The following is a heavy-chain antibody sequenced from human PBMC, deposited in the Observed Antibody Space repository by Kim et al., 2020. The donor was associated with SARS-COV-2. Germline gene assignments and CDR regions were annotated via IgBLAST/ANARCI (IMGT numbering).Heavy chain of an antibody. J-gene: IGHJ6*02. D-gene: IGHD2-2*01. Sequence: GGSLRLSCAASGFTVSSNYMSWVRQAPGKGLEWVSVIYSGGSTYYADSVKGRFTISRDNSKNKLYLQMNSLRAEDTAGYYCARDLGYCSSTSCQVYYYGMDVWGQGTTVTVSS. CDR3: ARDLGYCSSTSCQVYYYGMDV. V-gene: IGHV3-53*01. CDR1: GFTVSSNY. CDR2: IYSGGST.